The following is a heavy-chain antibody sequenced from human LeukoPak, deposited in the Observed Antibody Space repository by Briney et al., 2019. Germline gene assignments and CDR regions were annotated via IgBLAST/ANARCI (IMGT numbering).Heavy chain of an antibody. J-gene: IGHJ4*02. D-gene: IGHD1-26*01. CDR3: AKDLSIVGASRFDY. CDR2: ISGSGGST. CDR1: GFTFSHYS. Sequence: GGSLRLSCVASGFTFSHYSMNWVRQAPGKGLEWVSAISGSGGSTYYADSVKGRFTISRDNSKNTLYLQMNSLRAEDTAVYYCAKDLSIVGASRFDYWGQGTLVTVSS. V-gene: IGHV3-23*01.